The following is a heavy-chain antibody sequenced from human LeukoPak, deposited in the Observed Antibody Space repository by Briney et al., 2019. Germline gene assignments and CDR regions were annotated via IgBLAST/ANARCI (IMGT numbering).Heavy chain of an antibody. CDR1: GFTFSSYA. CDR2: ISGSGETT. V-gene: IGHV3-23*01. Sequence: GGSPRLSCADSGFTFSSYAMSWVRQAPGKGLEWVSTISGSGETTYYADSVKGRFTISRDNSKNTLYLQMNSLRAEDTAVYYCAKPGLFGYWGQGTLVTVS. J-gene: IGHJ4*02. CDR3: AKPGLFGY. D-gene: IGHD3-10*01.